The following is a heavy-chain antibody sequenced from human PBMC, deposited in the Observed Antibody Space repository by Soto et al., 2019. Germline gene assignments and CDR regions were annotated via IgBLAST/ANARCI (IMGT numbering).Heavy chain of an antibody. V-gene: IGHV4-30-4*01. J-gene: IGHJ3*02. CDR3: ARGITIAAAATARRAFDI. CDR2: IYYSGST. Sequence: SETLSLTCTVSGGSISSGDYYWSWIRQPPGKGLEWIGYIYYSGSTYYNPSLKSRVTISVDTSKNQFSLKLSSVTAADTAVYYCARGITIAAAATARRAFDIWGQGTMVTVS. CDR1: GGSISSGDYY. D-gene: IGHD6-13*01.